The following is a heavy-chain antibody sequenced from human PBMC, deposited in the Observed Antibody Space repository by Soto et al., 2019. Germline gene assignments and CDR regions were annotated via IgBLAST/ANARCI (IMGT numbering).Heavy chain of an antibody. Sequence: EVQLLESGGGLGQPGGSLRLSCAASGFTFSSYAMSWVRQAPGKGLEWVSAISGSGGSTYYADSVKGRFTISRDNAKNTLYLQMNSLRAEDTAVYYCARGWNHYYYYGMDVWGQGTTVTVSS. CDR1: GFTFSSYA. J-gene: IGHJ6*02. CDR2: ISGSGGST. V-gene: IGHV3-23*01. CDR3: ARGWNHYYYYGMDV. D-gene: IGHD1-1*01.